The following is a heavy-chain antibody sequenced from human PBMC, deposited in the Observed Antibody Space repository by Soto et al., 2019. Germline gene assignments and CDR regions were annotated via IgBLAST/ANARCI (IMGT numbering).Heavy chain of an antibody. CDR2: IYYSGST. Sequence: QLQLQESGPGLVKPSETLSLTCTVSGGSISSSSYYWGWIRQPPGKGLEWIGSIYYSGSTYYNPSLKSRVTISVDTSKNQFSLKLSSVTAADTAVYYCARHGRLAYSSSRGPIDYWGQRTLVTVSS. D-gene: IGHD6-6*01. CDR3: ARHGRLAYSSSRGPIDY. V-gene: IGHV4-39*01. CDR1: GGSISSSSYY. J-gene: IGHJ4*02.